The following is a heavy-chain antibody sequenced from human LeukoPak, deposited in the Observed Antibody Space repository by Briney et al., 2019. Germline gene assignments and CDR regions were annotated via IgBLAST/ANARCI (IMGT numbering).Heavy chain of an antibody. CDR1: GDSISSSDW. V-gene: IGHV4-4*02. CDR2: IHHSGNT. Sequence: SGTLSLTCAVSGDSISSSDWWTWVRQSPGTGLEWVGEIHHSGNTNYNPSLKSRVTMSIAKSESQFSLNLTSVTAADTAIYYCAKMIPATPDYFDYWGPGILVTVSS. CDR3: AKMIPATPDYFDY. J-gene: IGHJ4*02. D-gene: IGHD2-15*01.